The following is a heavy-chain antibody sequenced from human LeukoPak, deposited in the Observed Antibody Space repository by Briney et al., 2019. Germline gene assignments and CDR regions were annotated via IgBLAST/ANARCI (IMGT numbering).Heavy chain of an antibody. CDR1: GYSISSGYY. J-gene: IGHJ4*02. V-gene: IGHV4-38-2*02. CDR3: ARYGVFFLDY. D-gene: IGHD3-3*01. CDR2: IYHSGST. Sequence: SETLSLTCTVSGYSISSGYYWGWIRQPPGKGLEWIGSIYHSGSTYYNPSLKSRVTISVDTSKNQFSLKLSPVTAADTAVYYCARYGVFFLDYWGQGTLVTVSS.